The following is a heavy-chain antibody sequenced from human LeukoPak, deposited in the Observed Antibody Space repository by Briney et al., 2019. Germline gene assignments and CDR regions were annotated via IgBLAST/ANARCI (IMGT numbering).Heavy chain of an antibody. Sequence: PSATQSLPRTDSGGSINSYHWSWIRHPPRKRLEWIGYTYYSGSTNYNPSLKSRVTISVDTSKNQFSLKLSSVTAADTAVYYCARTRQGIAVAGPTFGTIYYFDYWGQGTLVTVSS. J-gene: IGHJ4*02. V-gene: IGHV4-59*01. CDR2: TYYSGST. D-gene: IGHD6-19*01. CDR1: GGSINSYH. CDR3: ARTRQGIAVAGPTFGTIYYFDY.